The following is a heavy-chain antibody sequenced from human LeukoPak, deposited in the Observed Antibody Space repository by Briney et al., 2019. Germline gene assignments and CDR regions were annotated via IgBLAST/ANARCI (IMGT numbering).Heavy chain of an antibody. CDR1: GFTFSRYG. Sequence: GGSLRLSCATSGFTFSRYGMNWVRQAPGKGLEWVSYISGSSSTTYYTDSVKGRFTISRDNAKNSQYLQMNSLRAEDTAVYYCARDLCSSDSCSIDYWGQGTLVTVSS. CDR2: ISGSSSTT. J-gene: IGHJ4*02. D-gene: IGHD2-15*01. CDR3: ARDLCSSDSCSIDY. V-gene: IGHV3-48*01.